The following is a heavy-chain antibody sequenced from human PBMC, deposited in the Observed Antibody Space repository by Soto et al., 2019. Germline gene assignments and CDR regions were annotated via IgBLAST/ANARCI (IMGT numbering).Heavy chain of an antibody. Sequence: ASVKVSCKAAGYSFTSYEINWVRQATGQGLEWMGWMNPNSGNTGYAQKFQGRVTMTRNTSISTAYMELSSLRSEDTAVYYCAREKSGYYDYWGQGTLVTVSS. D-gene: IGHD3-3*01. CDR2: MNPNSGNT. J-gene: IGHJ4*02. V-gene: IGHV1-8*01. CDR1: GYSFTSYE. CDR3: AREKSGYYDY.